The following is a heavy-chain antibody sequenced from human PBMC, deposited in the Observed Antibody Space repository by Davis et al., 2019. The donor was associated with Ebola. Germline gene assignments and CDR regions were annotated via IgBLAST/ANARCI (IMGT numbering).Heavy chain of an antibody. CDR2: INWNGGST. V-gene: IGHV3-20*01. CDR3: ARVNALTGYSRFDP. D-gene: IGHD3-9*01. CDR1: GFTFDDYA. J-gene: IGHJ5*02. Sequence: GGSLRLSCAASGFTFDDYAMTWVRQAPGKGLEWVSGINWNGGSTGYVDSVKGRFTISRDNAKNSLYLQMNSLRAEDTALYHCARVNALTGYSRFDPWGQGTQVTVSS.